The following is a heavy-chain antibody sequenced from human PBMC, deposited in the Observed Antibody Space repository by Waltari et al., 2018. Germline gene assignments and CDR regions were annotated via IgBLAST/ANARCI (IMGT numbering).Heavy chain of an antibody. J-gene: IGHJ4*02. V-gene: IGHV3-7*01. Sequence: EVQLVVSGGGVVQLGGSLRLSCGASGFTFSSYWMSGVRMDPGEGLEWVANIKQDGSEKYYVDSVKCRFTISRDNAKNSLYLQINSLRAEDTAVYYCAREYCSGGSCYLFDYWGQGTLVTVSS. CDR1: GFTFSSYW. CDR2: IKQDGSEK. CDR3: AREYCSGGSCYLFDY. D-gene: IGHD2-15*01.